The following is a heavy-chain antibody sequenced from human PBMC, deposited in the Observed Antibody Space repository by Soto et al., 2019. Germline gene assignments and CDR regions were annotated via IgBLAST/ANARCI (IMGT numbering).Heavy chain of an antibody. CDR3: AREPVVPAAITPPPFMDV. CDR1: GGSISSGGYY. Sequence: QVQLQESGPGLVKPSQTLSLTCTVSGGSISSGGYYWSWIRQHPGKGLEWIGYIYYSGSTYYNPSLKSRVTISGDTSKNQFSLKLSSVTAADTAVYYWAREPVVPAAITPPPFMDVWGQGTTVTVSS. V-gene: IGHV4-31*03. D-gene: IGHD2-2*01. CDR2: IYYSGST. J-gene: IGHJ6*02.